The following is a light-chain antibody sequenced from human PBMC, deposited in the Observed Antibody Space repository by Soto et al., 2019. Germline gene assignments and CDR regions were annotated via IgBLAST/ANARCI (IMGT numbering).Light chain of an antibody. CDR3: QQYGRSGT. V-gene: IGKV3-20*01. J-gene: IGKJ1*01. CDR1: QSVRSTY. Sequence: EIVLTQSPGTLSLSPGARAPLSCRASQSVRSTYLAWYQHKPGQAPRLLIYATSSRATGIPDRFSGSGSGTDFTLTISRLEPEDFAVYYCQQYGRSGTFGQGTKVDIK. CDR2: ATS.